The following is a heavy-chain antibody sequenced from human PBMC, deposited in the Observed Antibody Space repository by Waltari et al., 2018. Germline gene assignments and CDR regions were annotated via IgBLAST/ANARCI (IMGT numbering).Heavy chain of an antibody. V-gene: IGHV4-34*01. Sequence: QVQLQQWGAGLLKPSETLSLTCAVYGGSFSGYYCSWIRQPPGKGLAWLGEINHSGSTNYNPSLKSRVTISVDTSKNQFSLKLSSVTAADTAVYYCARGPGYCSGGSCYWYYYYYYMDVWGKGTTVTVSS. CDR1: GGSFSGYY. CDR3: ARGPGYCSGGSCYWYYYYYYMDV. D-gene: IGHD2-15*01. CDR2: INHSGST. J-gene: IGHJ6*03.